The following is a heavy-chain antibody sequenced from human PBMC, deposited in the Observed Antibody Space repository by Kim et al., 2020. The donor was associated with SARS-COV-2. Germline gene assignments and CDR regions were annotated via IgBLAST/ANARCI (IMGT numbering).Heavy chain of an antibody. CDR1: GFTFSSYE. V-gene: IGHV3-48*03. Sequence: GGSLRLSCAASGFTFSSYEMNWVRQAPGKGLEWVSYISSSGSTIYYADPVKGRFTISRDNAKNSLYLQMNSLRAEDTAVYYWARVGGGKVLLWFGESDYWGQGTLVTVSS. CDR2: ISSSGSTI. D-gene: IGHD3-10*01. CDR3: ARVGGGKVLLWFGESDY. J-gene: IGHJ4*02.